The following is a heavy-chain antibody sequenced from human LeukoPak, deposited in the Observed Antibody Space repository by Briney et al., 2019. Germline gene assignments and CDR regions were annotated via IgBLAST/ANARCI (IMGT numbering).Heavy chain of an antibody. Sequence: GASVKVSCKASGYTFTGYYMHWVRQAPGQGLEWMGWINPNSGGSNYAQKFQGRVTMTRDTSISTAYMELSRLRSDDTAVYFCARTYYYGSGIHFDYWGQGTLVTVSS. CDR1: GYTFTGYY. D-gene: IGHD3-10*01. J-gene: IGHJ4*02. CDR2: INPNSGGS. CDR3: ARTYYYGSGIHFDY. V-gene: IGHV1-2*02.